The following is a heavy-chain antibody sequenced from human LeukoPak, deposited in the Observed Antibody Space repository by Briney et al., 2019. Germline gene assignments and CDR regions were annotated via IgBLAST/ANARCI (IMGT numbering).Heavy chain of an antibody. J-gene: IGHJ6*03. CDR2: IYSGGST. V-gene: IGHV3-66*01. CDR3: ARDRNDGPPNYYYYYYMDV. Sequence: PGGSLRLSCAASGFTVSGNYMSWVRQAPGKGLEGVSVIYSGGSTYYADSVKGRFTISRDNSKTTLYLQLNSLRAEDTAVYYCARDRNDGPPNYYYYYYMDVWGKGTTVTISS. CDR1: GFTVSGNY. D-gene: IGHD1-1*01.